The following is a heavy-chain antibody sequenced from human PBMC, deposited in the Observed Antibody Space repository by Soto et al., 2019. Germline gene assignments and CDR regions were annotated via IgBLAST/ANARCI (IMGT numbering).Heavy chain of an antibody. D-gene: IGHD5-12*01. CDR2: ISSSSSTI. V-gene: IGHV3-48*01. CDR3: ARDPFISSTNAFDI. Sequence: GGSLRLSCAASGFTFSSYSMNWVRQAPGKGLEWVSYISSSSSTIYYADSVKGRFTISRDNAKNSLYLQMNSLRAEDTAVYYCARDPFISSTNAFDIWGQGTMVTVSS. CDR1: GFTFSSYS. J-gene: IGHJ3*02.